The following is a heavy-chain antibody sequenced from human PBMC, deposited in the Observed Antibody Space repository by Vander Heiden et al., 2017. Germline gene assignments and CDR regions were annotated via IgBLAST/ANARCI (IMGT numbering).Heavy chain of an antibody. Sequence: QVQLVQSGAEVQKPGASVKVSCKASGYTFTSYDINWVRQGTGQGLEWMGWMNPNSGNTGYAQKVQGRVTMTRNTSISTAFMELSSLRSEDTAVYYCARGYGGIVVVPAGYWGQGTLVTVSS. CDR1: GYTFTSYD. CDR3: ARGYGGIVVVPAGY. CDR2: MNPNSGNT. D-gene: IGHD2-2*01. J-gene: IGHJ4*02. V-gene: IGHV1-8*01.